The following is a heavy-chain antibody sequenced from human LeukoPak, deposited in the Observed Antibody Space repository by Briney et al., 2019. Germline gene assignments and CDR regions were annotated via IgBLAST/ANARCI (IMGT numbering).Heavy chain of an antibody. CDR2: IYFSGST. Sequence: PSETLSLTCTVSGGSISSYYCSWIRQPPGKGLEWIGYIYFSGSTNSNPSLKSRVTISVDTSKNQFSLKLSSVTAADTAVYYCARHYYYVSSGLFHYWGQGTLVTVSS. CDR3: ARHYYYVSSGLFHY. CDR1: GGSISSYY. D-gene: IGHD3-22*01. J-gene: IGHJ4*02. V-gene: IGHV4-59*01.